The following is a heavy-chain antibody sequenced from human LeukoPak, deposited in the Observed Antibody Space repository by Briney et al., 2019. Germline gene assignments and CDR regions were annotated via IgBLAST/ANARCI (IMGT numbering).Heavy chain of an antibody. CDR3: ARDRVGATPSWFDP. Sequence: SETLSLTCTVSGGSISSYYWSWVRQPPGKGLEWIGYIYYSGSTNYNPSLKSRVTISVDTSKNQFSLKLSSVTAADTAVYYCARDRVGATPSWFDPWGQGTLVTVSS. J-gene: IGHJ5*02. D-gene: IGHD1-26*01. V-gene: IGHV4-59*01. CDR1: GGSISSYY. CDR2: IYYSGST.